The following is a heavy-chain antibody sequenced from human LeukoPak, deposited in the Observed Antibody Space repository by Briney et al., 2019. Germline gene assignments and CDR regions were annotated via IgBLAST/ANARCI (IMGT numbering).Heavy chain of an antibody. J-gene: IGHJ4*02. V-gene: IGHV4-39*07. Sequence: SETLSLTCTVSGVSISSSSYYWGWLRQPPGKGLEWIGSIYYSGSTNYNPSLKSRVTISVDTSKNQFSLKLSSVTAADTAVYYCARGVIGYPRSYYFDYWGQGTLVTVSS. CDR3: ARGVIGYPRSYYFDY. CDR1: GVSISSSSYY. D-gene: IGHD6-25*01. CDR2: IYYSGST.